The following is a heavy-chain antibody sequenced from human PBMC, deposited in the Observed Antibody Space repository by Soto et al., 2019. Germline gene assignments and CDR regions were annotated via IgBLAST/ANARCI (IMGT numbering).Heavy chain of an antibody. CDR1: GFTFTSAA. Sequence: SVKVSCKTSGFTFTSAAIQWVRQARGQRLEWIGWIVVGSGNTNYAQKFQERVTITRDMSTSTAYMELSSLRSEDTAVYYCAALEVGYLFMDVWGQGTTVTVSS. CDR2: IVVGSGNT. D-gene: IGHD6-25*01. V-gene: IGHV1-58*02. CDR3: AALEVGYLFMDV. J-gene: IGHJ6*02.